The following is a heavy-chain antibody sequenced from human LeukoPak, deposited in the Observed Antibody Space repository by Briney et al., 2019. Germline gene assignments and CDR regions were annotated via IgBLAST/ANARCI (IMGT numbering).Heavy chain of an antibody. CDR3: ARVGGGSGYYRLDS. V-gene: IGHV4-38-2*02. D-gene: IGHD3-22*01. J-gene: IGHJ4*02. CDR2: VYHSGST. Sequence: SETLSLTCSVSGYSISSGYYWGWIRQPLGKGLEWIGNVYHSGSTSYNPSLTSRVTISVDTSKNQFSLKLSSVTAADTAVYYCARVGGGSGYYRLDSWGQGTLVTVSS. CDR1: GYSISSGYY.